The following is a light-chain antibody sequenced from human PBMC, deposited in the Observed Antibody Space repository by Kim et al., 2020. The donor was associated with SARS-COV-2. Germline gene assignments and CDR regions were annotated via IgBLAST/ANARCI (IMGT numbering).Light chain of an antibody. J-gene: IGLJ3*02. CDR1: SLRSYY. CDR2: GKN. CDR3: KSRDRSGNHWV. Sequence: SSELTQDPAVSVALGQTVRITCQGDSLRSYYASWYQQKPGQAPVLVIYGKNNRPSGIPDRFSGSSSGNTASLTITGAQAEDEADYYCKSRDRSGNHWVFGGGTKLTVL. V-gene: IGLV3-19*01.